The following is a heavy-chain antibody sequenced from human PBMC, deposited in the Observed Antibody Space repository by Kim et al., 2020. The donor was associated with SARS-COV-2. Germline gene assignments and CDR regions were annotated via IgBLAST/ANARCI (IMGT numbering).Heavy chain of an antibody. D-gene: IGHD3-10*01. V-gene: IGHV4-34*01. J-gene: IGHJ4*02. Sequence: PSLKSRVTISVDTSKNQFSLKLSSVTAADTAVYYCARGPQGRFGELSGDYWGQGTLVTVSS. CDR3: ARGPQGRFGELSGDY.